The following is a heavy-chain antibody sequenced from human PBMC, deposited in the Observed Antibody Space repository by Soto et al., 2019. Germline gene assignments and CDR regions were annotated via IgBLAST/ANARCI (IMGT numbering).Heavy chain of an antibody. Sequence: SVKVSCKASGGTFSSYAISWVRQAPGQGLEWMGGIIPIFGTANYAQKFQGRVTITADESTSTAYMELSSLRSEDTAVYYCARDKREVDIVATIMNYYYYGMDVWGQGTTVTVSS. CDR3: ARDKREVDIVATIMNYYYYGMDV. D-gene: IGHD5-12*01. CDR1: GGTFSSYA. J-gene: IGHJ6*02. V-gene: IGHV1-69*13. CDR2: IIPIFGTA.